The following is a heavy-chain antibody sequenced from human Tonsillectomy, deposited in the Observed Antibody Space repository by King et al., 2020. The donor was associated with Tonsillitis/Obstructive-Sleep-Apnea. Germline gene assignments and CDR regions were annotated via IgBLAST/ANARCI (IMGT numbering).Heavy chain of an antibody. CDR3: ARGSVVVVPAAIVWWFDP. CDR2: INHSGST. J-gene: IGHJ5*02. Sequence: VQLPQWGAGLLKPSETLSLNCAVYGGSFSGYYWSWIRQPPGKGLEWIGEINHSGSTNYNPSLKSRVTISVDTSKNQFSLKLTSVTAADTAVYYCARGSVVVVPAAIVWWFDPWGQGTLVTVSS. CDR1: GGSFSGYY. D-gene: IGHD2-2*01. V-gene: IGHV4-34*01.